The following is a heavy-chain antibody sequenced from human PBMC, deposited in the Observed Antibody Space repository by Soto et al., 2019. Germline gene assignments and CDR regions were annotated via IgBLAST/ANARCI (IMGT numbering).Heavy chain of an antibody. Sequence: GGSLRLSCATPGFTVSSSYMSWVRQAPGKGLEWVSTIYTPGSTYYADSVKGRFTISRDNSKNTLYLQMNSLRAEDTAVYYCARGLVGATTAFDYWGQGTLVTVSS. D-gene: IGHD1-26*01. CDR2: IYTPGST. CDR3: ARGLVGATTAFDY. CDR1: GFTVSSSY. J-gene: IGHJ4*02. V-gene: IGHV3-53*01.